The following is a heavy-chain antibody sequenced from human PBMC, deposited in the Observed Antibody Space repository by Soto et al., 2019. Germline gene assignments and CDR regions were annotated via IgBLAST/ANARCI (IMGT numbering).Heavy chain of an antibody. V-gene: IGHV1-3*01. D-gene: IGHD6-13*01. CDR3: VRDTGSSWLFDS. CDR1: GYTFVKYA. CDR2: ISPGNGNT. Sequence: ASVKVSCKASGYTFVKYAMHWVRQAPAQRLEWMGWISPGNGNTRYSQKFQDRVTLTRDTSANTAYMELSSLRSEDTAVYYCVRDTGSSWLFDSWGQGPLVTVSS. J-gene: IGHJ4*02.